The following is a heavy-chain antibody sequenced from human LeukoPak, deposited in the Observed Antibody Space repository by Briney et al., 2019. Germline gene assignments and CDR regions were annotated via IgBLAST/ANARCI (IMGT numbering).Heavy chain of an antibody. Sequence: PGGSLRLSCAASGFTFSSYAMSWVRQAPGKGLEWVSAISGSGGSTYYADSVKGRFTISIDNSKNTLYLQMNSLRAEDTAVYYCAIVLAGIVVVPAAMPLDYWGQGTLVTVSS. D-gene: IGHD2-2*01. J-gene: IGHJ4*02. V-gene: IGHV3-23*01. CDR1: GFTFSSYA. CDR3: AIVLAGIVVVPAAMPLDY. CDR2: ISGSGGST.